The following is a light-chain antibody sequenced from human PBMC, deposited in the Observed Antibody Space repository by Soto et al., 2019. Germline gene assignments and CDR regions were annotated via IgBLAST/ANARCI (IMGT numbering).Light chain of an antibody. CDR3: QQYDSSPRT. J-gene: IGKJ2*01. Sequence: EIVLTQSPGTLSLSPGERATLSCRAGQSVSSSFLAWFQQKPGQAPRLLIYGASSRATGIPDRFSGSGSETDFTLTISRLEPEDFAVYYCQQYDSSPRTFGQWTKLEIK. CDR2: GAS. CDR1: QSVSSSF. V-gene: IGKV3-20*01.